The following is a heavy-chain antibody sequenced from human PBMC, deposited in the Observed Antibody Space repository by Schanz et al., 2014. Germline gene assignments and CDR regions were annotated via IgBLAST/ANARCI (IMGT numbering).Heavy chain of an antibody. CDR2: ISSGTTYM. CDR1: AFTFSSYN. J-gene: IGHJ4*02. D-gene: IGHD5-12*01. Sequence: EVQLVESGGGLVQPGGSLRLSCAASAFTFSSYNMNWVRQAPGKGLEWVSSISSGTTYMYYADSVRGRFTLSRDNAKNSMYLQMNSLRVEDTAVYYCARDPNSVNEIDYWGQGTLVTVSS. V-gene: IGHV3-21*04. CDR3: ARDPNSVNEIDY.